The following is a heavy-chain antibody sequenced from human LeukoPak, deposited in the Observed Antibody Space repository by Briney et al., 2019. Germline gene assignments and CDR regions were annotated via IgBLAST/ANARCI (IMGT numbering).Heavy chain of an antibody. D-gene: IGHD1-7*01. CDR2: IYYSGST. J-gene: IGHJ5*02. V-gene: IGHV4-39*01. CDR3: ASRRGGRDNWNSRTDNWFDP. CDR1: GGSISSSSYY. Sequence: PSETLSLTCTVSGGSISSSSYYWGWIRQPPGKGLEWIGSIYYSGSTYYNPSLKSRVTISVDTSKNQFSLKLSSVTAADTAVYYCASRRGGRDNWNSRTDNWFDPWGQGTLVTVSS.